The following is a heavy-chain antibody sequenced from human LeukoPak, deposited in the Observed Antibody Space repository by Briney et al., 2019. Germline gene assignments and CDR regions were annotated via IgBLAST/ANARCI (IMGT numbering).Heavy chain of an antibody. Sequence: GGSLRLSCAASGFTFSSYEMNWVRQAPGKGLELDSYISSSGSTIYYADSVKGRFTISRDNAKNSLYLQMNSLRAEDTAVYYCARSVQPFYYYYMDVWGKGTTVTVSS. J-gene: IGHJ6*03. CDR2: ISSSGSTI. D-gene: IGHD4-17*01. CDR3: ARSVQPFYYYYMDV. CDR1: GFTFSSYE. V-gene: IGHV3-48*03.